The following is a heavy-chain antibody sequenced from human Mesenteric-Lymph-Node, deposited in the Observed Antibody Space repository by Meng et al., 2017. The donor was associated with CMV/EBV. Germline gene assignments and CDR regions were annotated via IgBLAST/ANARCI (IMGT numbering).Heavy chain of an antibody. D-gene: IGHD3-10*01. J-gene: IGHJ4*02. CDR2: ISSSGGSS. CDR3: AKDGGPGSGTYFRTD. V-gene: IGHV3-23*01. Sequence: GGSLRLSCAASGFTVSSNYMSWVRQAAGKGLEWVSSISSSGGSSYYADSVEGRFTISRDISKNTLYLLMNSLRAEDTAVYYCAKDGGPGSGTYFRTDWGQGTLVTVSS. CDR1: GFTVSSNY.